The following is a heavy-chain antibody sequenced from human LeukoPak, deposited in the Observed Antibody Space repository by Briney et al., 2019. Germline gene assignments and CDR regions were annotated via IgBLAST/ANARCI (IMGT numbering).Heavy chain of an antibody. CDR1: GGSISSYY. CDR2: LYYSGST. Sequence: SETLSLTCTVSGGSISSYYWGWIRQPPGKGLEWIGYLYYSGSTNYNPSLKSRVTISVDTSKNQFSLKLSSVTAADTAVYYCARGYYDSSGYYPGGFDYWGQGTLFTVSS. D-gene: IGHD3-22*01. CDR3: ARGYYDSSGYYPGGFDY. J-gene: IGHJ4*02. V-gene: IGHV4-59*08.